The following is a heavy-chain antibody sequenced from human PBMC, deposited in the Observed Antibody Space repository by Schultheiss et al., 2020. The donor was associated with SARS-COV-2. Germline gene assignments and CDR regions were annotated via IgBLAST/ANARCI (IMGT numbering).Heavy chain of an antibody. V-gene: IGHV3-30*12. D-gene: IGHD6-6*01. Sequence: GGSLRLSCAASGFTFSSYGMHWVRQAPGKGLEWVAVISYDGSNKYYADSVKGRFTISRDNSKNTLYLQMNSLRAEDTAVYYCARDRESSSPQNYYYYGMDVWGQGTTVTVSS. J-gene: IGHJ6*02. CDR2: ISYDGSNK. CDR3: ARDRESSSPQNYYYYGMDV. CDR1: GFTFSSYG.